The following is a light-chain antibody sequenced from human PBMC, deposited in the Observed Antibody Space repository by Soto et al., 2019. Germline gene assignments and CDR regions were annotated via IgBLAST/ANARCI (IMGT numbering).Light chain of an antibody. Sequence: DIQMTQSPSTLSASVGDRVTITCRASQSINRWLAWYQQKPGKAPKVLIYDASTLQSGVPSRFSGSGSGTEFTLTISNMQPDDFATYYCQQYKSFLYTVGQGTKLEIK. V-gene: IGKV1-5*01. J-gene: IGKJ2*01. CDR1: QSINRW. CDR2: DAS. CDR3: QQYKSFLYT.